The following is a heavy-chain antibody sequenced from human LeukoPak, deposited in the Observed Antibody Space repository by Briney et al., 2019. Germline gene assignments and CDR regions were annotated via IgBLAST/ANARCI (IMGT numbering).Heavy chain of an antibody. Sequence: SETLSLTCTVSGGSISSGGYYWSWIRQHPGKGLEWIGYTYYSGSTYYNPSLKSRVTISVDTSKNQFSLKLSSVTAADTAVYYCARTHAGYFDYWGQGTLVTVSS. CDR2: TYYSGST. D-gene: IGHD2-2*01. J-gene: IGHJ4*02. CDR3: ARTHAGYFDY. CDR1: GGSISSGGYY. V-gene: IGHV4-31*03.